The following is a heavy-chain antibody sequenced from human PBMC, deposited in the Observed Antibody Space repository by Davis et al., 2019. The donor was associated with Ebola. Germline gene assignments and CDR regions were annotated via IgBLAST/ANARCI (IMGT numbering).Heavy chain of an antibody. J-gene: IGHJ5*02. CDR3: AKDRLRSGGP. V-gene: IGHV3-23*01. CDR2: ISDSGGKT. Sequence: GESLKISCAASGFTFSSYAMSWVRQAPGKGLEWVSAISDSGGKTYYADSVKGRFSISRDNSKNTLYLQMNSLRVEDTAVYYCAKDRLRSGGPWGQGTLVTVSS. CDR1: GFTFSSYA. D-gene: IGHD2-15*01.